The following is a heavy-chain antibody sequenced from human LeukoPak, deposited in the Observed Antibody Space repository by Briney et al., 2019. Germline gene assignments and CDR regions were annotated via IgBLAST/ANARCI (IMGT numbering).Heavy chain of an antibody. V-gene: IGHV3-74*01. CDR2: INSDGSST. CDR3: ARGGEIQLWLLSWNWFDP. J-gene: IGHJ5*02. D-gene: IGHD5-18*01. Sequence: GGSLRLSCAASEFTTSNYWMSWVRQAPGKGLVWVSRINSDGSSTSYADSVKGRFTISRDNAKNTLYLQMNSLRAEDTAVYYCARGGEIQLWLLSWNWFDPWGQGTLVTVSS. CDR1: EFTTSNYW.